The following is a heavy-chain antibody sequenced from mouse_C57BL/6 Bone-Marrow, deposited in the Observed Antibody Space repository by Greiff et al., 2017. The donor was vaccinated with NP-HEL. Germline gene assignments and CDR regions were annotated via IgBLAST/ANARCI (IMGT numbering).Heavy chain of an antibody. V-gene: IGHV1-15*01. D-gene: IGHD2-14*01. Sequence: QVQLKQSGAELVRPGASVTLSCKASGYTFTDYEMHWVKQTPVHGLEWIGAIDPETGGTAYNQKFKGKAILTADKSSSTAYMELRSLTSEDSAVYYCTSGGTGGGQGTTLTVSS. CDR3: TSGGTG. CDR2: IDPETGGT. J-gene: IGHJ2*01. CDR1: GYTFTDYE.